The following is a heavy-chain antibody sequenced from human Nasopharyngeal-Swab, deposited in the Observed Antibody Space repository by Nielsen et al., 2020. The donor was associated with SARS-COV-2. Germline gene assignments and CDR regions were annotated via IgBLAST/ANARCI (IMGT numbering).Heavy chain of an antibody. V-gene: IGHV3-48*02. D-gene: IGHD1-14*01. J-gene: IGHJ3*02. Sequence: GESLKISCAASGFTFRTYTMYWVRPAPGKGLEYLSSITPGGDKMYYGDSVKGRFTVSRDDAKSSLYLQMNSLRDEDSAVYFCARDWLTGNSIEALDIWGQGTLVTVSS. CDR3: ARDWLTGNSIEALDI. CDR1: GFTFRTYT. CDR2: ITPGGDKM.